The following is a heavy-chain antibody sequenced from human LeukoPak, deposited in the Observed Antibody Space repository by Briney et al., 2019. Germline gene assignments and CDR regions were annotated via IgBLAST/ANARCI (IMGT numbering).Heavy chain of an antibody. CDR2: ISSSSSYI. V-gene: IGHV3-21*01. D-gene: IGHD7-27*01. CDR1: GFTFSSYS. Sequence: PGGSLRLSCAASGFTFSSYSMNWVRQAPGKGLEWVSSISSSSSYIYYADSVKGRFTISRDNAKNSLYLQMNSLRAEDTALYYCAREILTGYAFDIWGQGTMVTVSS. CDR3: AREILTGYAFDI. J-gene: IGHJ3*02.